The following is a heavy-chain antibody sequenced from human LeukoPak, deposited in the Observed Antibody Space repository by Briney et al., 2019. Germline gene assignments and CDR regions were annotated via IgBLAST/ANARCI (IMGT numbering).Heavy chain of an antibody. Sequence: GGSLRLSCAASGFTFSSYDMHWVRQATGKGLEWVSAIDTAGDTYYPGSVKGRFTISRENAKNSLYLQMNSLRAGDTAVYYCARSRGSSGWFDYWGQGTLVTVSS. J-gene: IGHJ4*02. CDR1: GFTFSSYD. CDR3: ARSRGSSGWFDY. V-gene: IGHV3-13*01. CDR2: IDTAGDT. D-gene: IGHD6-19*01.